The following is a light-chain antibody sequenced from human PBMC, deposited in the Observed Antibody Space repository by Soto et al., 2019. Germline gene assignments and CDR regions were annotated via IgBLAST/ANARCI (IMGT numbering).Light chain of an antibody. V-gene: IGLV2-8*01. CDR2: EVT. CDR1: SSDVGAYKY. J-gene: IGLJ3*02. Sequence: SVLTQPPSASGSPGQSVTISCTGTSSDVGAYKYVSWYQQYPGKAPKLMIYEVTKRPSGVPDRFSGSKSGNTASLTVSGLQAEDEADYYCTSYVGNDIWVFGGGTKVTVL. CDR3: TSYVGNDIWV.